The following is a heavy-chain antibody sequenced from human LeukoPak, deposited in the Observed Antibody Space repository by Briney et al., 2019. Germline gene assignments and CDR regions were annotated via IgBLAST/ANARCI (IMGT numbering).Heavy chain of an antibody. CDR3: ARADLNSSSWSGWFDP. Sequence: GASVKVSCKASGYTLTSYAMHWVRQAPGQRLEWMGWINAGNGNTKYSQKFQGRVTITRDTSASTAYMKLSSLRSEDTAVYYCARADLNSSSWSGWFDPWGQGTLVTVSS. CDR2: INAGNGNT. CDR1: GYTLTSYA. D-gene: IGHD6-13*01. J-gene: IGHJ5*02. V-gene: IGHV1-3*01.